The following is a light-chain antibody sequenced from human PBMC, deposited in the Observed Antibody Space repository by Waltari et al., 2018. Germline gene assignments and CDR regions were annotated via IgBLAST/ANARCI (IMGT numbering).Light chain of an antibody. V-gene: IGKV3-15*01. CDR1: QNVYSN. CDR3: QQYSNWPLT. CDR2: GAS. Sequence: ETVMTQSPATLSVSAGERAILSCTTSQNVYSNLASYQQKPGQAPRVLIYGASTRETGTPDRFTGSGSGTEFTLTISSLQSEDFAVYYCQQYSNWPLTFGGGTKVEIK. J-gene: IGKJ4*01.